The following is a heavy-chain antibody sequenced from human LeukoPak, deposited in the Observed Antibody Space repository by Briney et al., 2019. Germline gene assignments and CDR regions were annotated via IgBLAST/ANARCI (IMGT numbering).Heavy chain of an antibody. D-gene: IGHD3-10*01. CDR3: ARVLYRGGNWFDP. J-gene: IGHJ5*02. V-gene: IGHV1-2*02. CDR2: INPNSGGT. Sequence: GASVKVSCKASGYTFTGYYMHWVRQAPGQGLEWMGWINPNSGGTNYAQKFQGRVTMTRDTSISTAYMELSRLRSDDTAVYYCARVLYRGGNWFDPWGQGTLVTVSS. CDR1: GYTFTGYY.